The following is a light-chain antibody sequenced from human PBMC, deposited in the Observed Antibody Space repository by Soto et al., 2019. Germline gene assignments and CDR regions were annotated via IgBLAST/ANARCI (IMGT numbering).Light chain of an antibody. V-gene: IGKV3-20*01. J-gene: IGKJ3*01. CDR2: GTS. CDR1: QSVSSSY. CDR3: QEYGSSLFS. Sequence: SLSAGAVSLKPRERATLSCRASQSVSSSYLAWYQQKPGQAPRLLIYGTSSRATGIPDRFSGSGSGTDFTLTISRLEPEDFAVYYCQEYGSSLFSFGPGT.